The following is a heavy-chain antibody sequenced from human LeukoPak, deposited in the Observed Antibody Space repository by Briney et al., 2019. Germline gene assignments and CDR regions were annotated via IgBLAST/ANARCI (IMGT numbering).Heavy chain of an antibody. CDR2: ISASGGHT. CDR3: VKGGSSSWNYFDY. Sequence: GGSLRLSCAASGFTFDDYGMSWVRQAPGKGLEWVSGISASGGHTFYADSVRGRFSISRDESKKTMYLQMDSLRPEDTAVYYCVKGGSSSWNYFDYWGQGTLVTVSS. D-gene: IGHD6-13*01. J-gene: IGHJ4*02. CDR1: GFTFDDYG. V-gene: IGHV3-23*01.